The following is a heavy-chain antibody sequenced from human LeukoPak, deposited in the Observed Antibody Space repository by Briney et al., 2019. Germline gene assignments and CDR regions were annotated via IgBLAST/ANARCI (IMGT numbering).Heavy chain of an antibody. V-gene: IGHV4-39*01. CDR3: ARHSTTTAALYAFDI. CDR2: IYYSGST. J-gene: IGHJ3*02. Sequence: LETLSLTCTVSGGSISSSSYYWGWIRQPPGKGLEWIGSIYYSGSTYYNPSLKSRVTISVDTSKNQFSLKLSSVTAADTAVYYCARHSTTTAALYAFDIWGQGTMVTASS. D-gene: IGHD6-13*01. CDR1: GGSISSSSYY.